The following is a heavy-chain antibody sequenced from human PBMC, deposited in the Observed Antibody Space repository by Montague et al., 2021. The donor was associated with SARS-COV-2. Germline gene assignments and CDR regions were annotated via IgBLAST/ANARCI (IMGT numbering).Heavy chain of an antibody. D-gene: IGHD3-9*01. CDR2: IYFSGST. CDR3: ARHVYDILTGYYTYWYFDL. CDR1: GVSIMNYY. V-gene: IGHV4-59*08. J-gene: IGHJ2*01. Sequence: SETLSLTCTVSGVSIMNYYWSWIRQSPGKGLEWIGYIYFSGSTYYNPSLKSRVTISVDTSKNQFSLKLSSVTAADTAVYYCARHVYDILTGYYTYWYFDLWGRGTLVTVPS.